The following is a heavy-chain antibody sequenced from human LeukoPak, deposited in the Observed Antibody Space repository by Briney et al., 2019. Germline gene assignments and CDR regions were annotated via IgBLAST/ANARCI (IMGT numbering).Heavy chain of an antibody. V-gene: IGHV3-64D*06. D-gene: IGHD6-19*01. CDR2: ISRNGGST. J-gene: IGHJ4*02. CDR1: GFTFSNFA. Sequence: GGSLRLSCSASGFTFSNFAMHWVRQAPGKGLEYVSGISRNGGSTYYADSVKGRFTISRDNSKNTLYLQMSSLRPEDTAVYCCVNQISGWVYWGQGTLVTVSP. CDR3: VNQISGWVY.